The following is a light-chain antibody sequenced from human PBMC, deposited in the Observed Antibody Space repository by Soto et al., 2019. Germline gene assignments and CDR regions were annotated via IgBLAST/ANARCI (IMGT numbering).Light chain of an antibody. Sequence: QSALTQPDSVSGSPGQSITISCTGTSSDVGGYNYVSWYHQHPGKAPKLMIYDVSNRPSGVSNRFSGSRSGNTASLTISGLQAEDESDYYCSAYTSSSSVVFGGGTQLTVL. V-gene: IGLV2-14*01. CDR2: DVS. CDR1: SSDVGGYNY. CDR3: SAYTSSSSVV. J-gene: IGLJ2*01.